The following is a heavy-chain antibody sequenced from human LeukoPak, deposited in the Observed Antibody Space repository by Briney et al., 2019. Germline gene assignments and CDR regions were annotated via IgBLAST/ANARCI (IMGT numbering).Heavy chain of an antibody. J-gene: IGHJ3*02. V-gene: IGHV3-30*04. CDR3: ASSGRIAAAVWVLSPHAFDI. CDR2: ISYDGSNK. D-gene: IGHD6-25*01. CDR1: GFTFSSYA. Sequence: GGSLRLSCAASGFTFSSYAMHWVRQAPGKGLEWVAVISYDGSNKYYADSVKGRFTISRDNSKNTLYLQMNSLRAEDTAVYYCASSGRIAAAVWVLSPHAFDIWGQGTMVTVSS.